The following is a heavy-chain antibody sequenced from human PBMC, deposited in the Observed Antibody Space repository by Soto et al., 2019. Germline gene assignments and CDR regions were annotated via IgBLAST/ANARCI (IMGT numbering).Heavy chain of an antibody. V-gene: IGHV4-61*01. CDR1: GGSGRSGSYY. CDR2: IYYGST. D-gene: IGHD2-2*01. Sequence: LETLSLTCTFSGGSGRSGSYYWSWIRKPPGKGLEWIGYIYYGSTYYNPSLNSRVTVSVDTSKNQFSLKVTSVTAADTAVYYCARLHGYCISSSCHGHYAMDVWGQGTTVTVS. CDR3: ARLHGYCISSSCHGHYAMDV. J-gene: IGHJ6*02.